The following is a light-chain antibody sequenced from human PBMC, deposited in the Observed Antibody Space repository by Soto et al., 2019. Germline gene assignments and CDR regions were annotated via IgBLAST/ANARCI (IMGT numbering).Light chain of an antibody. J-gene: IGKJ4*01. CDR3: QQYGASPFT. Sequence: EIVLTQSPGTLCLSPGEGATLXCRASQNIDGNLSVWHQQQPRKAPRLLNNAAFTRATGIPHRFSGSGSATDFTRTISRREPEDFAVYYCQQYGASPFTFGGGTKVDIK. CDR1: QNIDGNL. V-gene: IGKV3-20*01. CDR2: AAF.